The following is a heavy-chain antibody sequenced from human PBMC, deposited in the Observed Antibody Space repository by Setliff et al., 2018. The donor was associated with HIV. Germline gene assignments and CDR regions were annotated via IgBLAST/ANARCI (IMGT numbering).Heavy chain of an antibody. CDR3: ARGQSSNDYGFSF. V-gene: IGHV1-46*01. D-gene: IGHD4-17*01. CDR2: INPGGGNT. CDR1: GYTFTNFY. J-gene: IGHJ3*01. Sequence: RASVKVSCKASGYTFTNFYMHWVRQDPGQGLEWMGIINPGGGNTRYAQRFQSRVSMTRDTSTSTVYMVLSSLRSEDSAVYYCARGQSSNDYGFSFWGQGTMVTVSS.